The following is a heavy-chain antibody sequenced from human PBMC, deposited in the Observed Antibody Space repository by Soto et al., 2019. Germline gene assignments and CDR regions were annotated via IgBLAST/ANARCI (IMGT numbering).Heavy chain of an antibody. CDR2: ISKDGSHN. J-gene: IGHJ4*02. D-gene: IGHD3-10*01. V-gene: IGHV3-30*04. CDR3: ARSRSGAVADSFDF. CDR1: GFSFSRYA. Sequence: QVQVVESGGGVVEPGRSLRLSCAASGFSFSRYAIHWVRQAPGKGLEWVAVISKDGSHNYYLESVKGRFTISRDNSKNILSLQMNSLRDEDTAVYYCARSRSGAVADSFDFWGQGTLVTVSS.